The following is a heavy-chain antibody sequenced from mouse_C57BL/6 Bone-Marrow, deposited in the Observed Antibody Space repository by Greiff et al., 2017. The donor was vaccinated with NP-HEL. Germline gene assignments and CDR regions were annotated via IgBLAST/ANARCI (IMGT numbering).Heavy chain of an antibody. CDR1: GYTFTSYW. CDR3: ASIPDY. CDR2: IHPNSGST. J-gene: IGHJ2*01. V-gene: IGHV1-64*01. Sequence: QVQLQQPGAELVKPGASVTLSCKASGYTFTSYWMHWVKQRPGQGLEWIGMIHPNSGSTNYNEKFKSQTTLTVDKSSSTAYMQLSSLTSEDSAVYYCASIPDYWGQGTTLTVSS.